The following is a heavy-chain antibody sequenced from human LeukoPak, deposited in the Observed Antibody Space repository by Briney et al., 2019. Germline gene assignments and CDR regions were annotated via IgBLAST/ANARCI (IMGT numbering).Heavy chain of an antibody. Sequence: PGGSLRLSCAVSGLTFSNAWMNWVRQAPGKGLEGVGLIKSKTDGRTTDYAAPVRGRFTISRDDSRNTLSLQMDSLKTEDTAVYYCTTAPGFYDSAPWDYWGQGTLVTVSS. CDR3: TTAPGFYDSAPWDY. CDR1: GLTFSNAW. D-gene: IGHD3-10*01. CDR2: IKSKTDGRTT. V-gene: IGHV3-15*01. J-gene: IGHJ4*02.